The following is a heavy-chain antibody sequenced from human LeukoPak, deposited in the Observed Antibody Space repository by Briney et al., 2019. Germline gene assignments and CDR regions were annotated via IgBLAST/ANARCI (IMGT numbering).Heavy chain of an antibody. CDR1: GGSISSYY. Sequence: SETLSLTCTVSGGSISSYYWSWIRQPPGEGLEWIGYIYYSGSTNYNPSLKSRVTISVDTSKNQFSLKLSSVTAADTAVYYCARDAHIVVVPAARYYYYGMDVWGQGTTVTVSS. CDR2: IYYSGST. J-gene: IGHJ6*02. V-gene: IGHV4-59*01. D-gene: IGHD2-2*01. CDR3: ARDAHIVVVPAARYYYYGMDV.